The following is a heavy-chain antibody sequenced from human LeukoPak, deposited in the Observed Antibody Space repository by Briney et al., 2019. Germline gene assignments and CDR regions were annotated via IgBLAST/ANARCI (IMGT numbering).Heavy chain of an antibody. J-gene: IGHJ4*02. CDR3: ARGDRSLFDY. CDR2: INHSGST. V-gene: IGHV4-61*09. CDR1: GGSISSGSYY. Sequence: PSETLSLTCTVSGGSISSGSYYWSWIRQPAGKGLEWIGEINHSGSTNYNPSLKSRVTISVDTSKNQFSLKLSSVTAADTAVYYCARGDRSLFDYWGQGTLVTVSS.